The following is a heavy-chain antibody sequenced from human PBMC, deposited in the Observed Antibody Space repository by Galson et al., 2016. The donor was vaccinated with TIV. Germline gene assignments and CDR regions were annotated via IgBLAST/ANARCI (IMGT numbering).Heavy chain of an antibody. D-gene: IGHD2-15*01. CDR1: GYTFTDSY. CDR2: INPDSGAT. J-gene: IGHJ2*01. Sequence: SVKVSCKASGYTFTDSYLHWVRQAPGQGLEWMGWINPDSGATNYAQKFQGRVTMTRDKSTSTAYLDLRWLTYDDTAVDFRARSSWSPPPGHCLLTACYTAWYSDVWGRGTLIIASS. CDR3: ARSSWSPPPGHCLLTACYTAWYSDV. V-gene: IGHV1-2*02.